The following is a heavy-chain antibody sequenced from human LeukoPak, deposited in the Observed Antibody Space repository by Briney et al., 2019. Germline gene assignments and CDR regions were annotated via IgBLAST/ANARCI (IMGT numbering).Heavy chain of an antibody. J-gene: IGHJ3*02. CDR3: ARAARYCSGGSCFSPRTFDI. CDR1: GYIFTKYA. D-gene: IGHD2-15*01. Sequence: GASVTVTFKGSGYIFTKYALNWVRQPPGQGLEWMGLISTDCGNPTYAQGFTGRFVFSLDTSVTTAYLQITSLEAEDTAMYYCARAARYCSGGSCFSPRTFDIWGQGTMVTVS. CDR2: ISTDCGNP. V-gene: IGHV7-4-1*02.